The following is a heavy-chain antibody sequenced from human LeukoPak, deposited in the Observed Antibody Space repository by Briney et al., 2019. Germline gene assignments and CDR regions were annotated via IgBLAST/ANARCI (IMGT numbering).Heavy chain of an antibody. D-gene: IGHD3-3*01. Sequence: SSETLSLTCTVSGGSISSSSYYWGWIRQPPGKGLEWSGRIYYSGSTYYNPSLKSRVTISVDTSKNQFSLKLSSVTAADTAVYYCARQRADDFWSGYYPDAFDIWGQGTMVTVSS. J-gene: IGHJ3*02. V-gene: IGHV4-39*01. CDR3: ARQRADDFWSGYYPDAFDI. CDR2: IYYSGST. CDR1: GGSISSSSYY.